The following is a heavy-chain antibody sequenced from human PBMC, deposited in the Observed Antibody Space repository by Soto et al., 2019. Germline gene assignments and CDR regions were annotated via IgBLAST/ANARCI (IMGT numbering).Heavy chain of an antibody. D-gene: IGHD3-16*02. Sequence: GGSLRLSCAASGFTFSSYAMSWVRQAPGKGLEWVSAISGSGGSTYYADSVKGRFTISRDNSKNTLYLQMNSLRAEDTAVYYCAKDLITFGGVIALDAFDIWGQGTMVTVS. CDR3: AKDLITFGGVIALDAFDI. CDR1: GFTFSSYA. V-gene: IGHV3-23*01. CDR2: ISGSGGST. J-gene: IGHJ3*02.